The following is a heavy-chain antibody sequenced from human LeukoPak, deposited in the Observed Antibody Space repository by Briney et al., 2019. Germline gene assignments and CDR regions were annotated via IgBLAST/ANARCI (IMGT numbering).Heavy chain of an antibody. V-gene: IGHV4-39*01. J-gene: IGHJ4*02. CDR2: IYYSGST. CDR3: ARRKPVRGVILKAPSPFDY. CDR1: GGSISRSSYY. D-gene: IGHD3-10*01. Sequence: KASETLSLTCTVSGGSISRSSYYWGWIRQPPGKGLEWIGSIYYSGSTYYNPSLKSRVTISGDTSKNQFSLKLSSVTAADTAVYYCARRKPVRGVILKAPSPFDYWGQGTLVTVSS.